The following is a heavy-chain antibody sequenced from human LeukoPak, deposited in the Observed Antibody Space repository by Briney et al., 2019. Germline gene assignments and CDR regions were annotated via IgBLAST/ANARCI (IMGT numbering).Heavy chain of an antibody. CDR3: AKELAYDFGPESSYYGMDV. D-gene: IGHD3-3*01. Sequence: GRSLRLSCAASGFTFDDYAMHWVRQAPGKGLEGVSGISWNSGSIGYADSVKGRFTISRDNAKNSLYLQMNSLRAEDTALYYCAKELAYDFGPESSYYGMDVWGQGTTVTVSS. J-gene: IGHJ6*02. CDR1: GFTFDDYA. CDR2: ISWNSGSI. V-gene: IGHV3-9*01.